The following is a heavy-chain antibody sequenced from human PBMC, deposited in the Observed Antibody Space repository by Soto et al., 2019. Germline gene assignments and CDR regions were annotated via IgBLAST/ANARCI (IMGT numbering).Heavy chain of an antibody. V-gene: IGHV3-74*01. CDR2: VHSDGSST. J-gene: IGHJ3*01. CDR1: GFTFSYYW. Sequence: EVQLLESGGGLVQPGESLRLSCAASGFTFSYYWMHWVRQAPGMGLVWVSRVHSDGSSTTYADSVKGRFTISRDNARNRLYLQMNSLRAEDTAVYFCAGGDRGAFDLWGQGTVLTVSS. D-gene: IGHD1-26*01. CDR3: AGGDRGAFDL.